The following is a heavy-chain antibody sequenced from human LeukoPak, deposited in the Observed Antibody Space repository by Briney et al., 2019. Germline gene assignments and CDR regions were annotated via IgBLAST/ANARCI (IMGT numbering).Heavy chain of an antibody. Sequence: SKTLSLTCTVSGGSISNYYWSWIRQPPGKGLEWIGYIYYSGSTNYNPSLKSRVTILVDTSKKQFSLEVRPVTAAGTAVYFCARLTGYSSVSWFDPWGQGTLVTVSS. CDR3: ARLTGYSSVSWFDP. D-gene: IGHD3-9*01. CDR1: GGSISNYY. V-gene: IGHV4-59*01. J-gene: IGHJ5*02. CDR2: IYYSGST.